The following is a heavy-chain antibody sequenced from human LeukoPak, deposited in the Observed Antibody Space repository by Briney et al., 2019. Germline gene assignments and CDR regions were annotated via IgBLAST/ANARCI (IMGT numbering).Heavy chain of an antibody. CDR3: ARGTAPKGLDYYYGMDV. V-gene: IGHV7-4-1*02. CDR2: INTNTGNP. Sequence: ASVKVSCKASGYTFTSYGISWVRQAPGQGLEWMGWINTNTGNPTYAQGFTGRFVFSLDTSVSTAYLQISSLKAEDTAVYYCARGTAPKGLDYYYGMDVWGQGTTVTVSS. CDR1: GYTFTSYG. J-gene: IGHJ6*02.